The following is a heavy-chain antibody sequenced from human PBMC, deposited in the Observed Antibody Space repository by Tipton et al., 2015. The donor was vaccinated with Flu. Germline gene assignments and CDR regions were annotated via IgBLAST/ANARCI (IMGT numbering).Heavy chain of an antibody. CDR2: INHSGST. Sequence: TLSLTCAGYGGSFSGYHWSWIRQPPGKGLEWIGEINHSGSTNYNPSLKSRATISVDTSKNQFSLKLSSVTAADTAVNYCARRGLLWYFDLWCRGTLVTVSS. D-gene: IGHD2/OR15-2a*01. V-gene: IGHV4-34*01. CDR3: ARRGLLWYFDL. J-gene: IGHJ2*01. CDR1: GGSFSGYH.